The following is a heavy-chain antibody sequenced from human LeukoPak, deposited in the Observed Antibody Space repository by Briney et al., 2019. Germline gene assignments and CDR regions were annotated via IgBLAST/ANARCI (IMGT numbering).Heavy chain of an antibody. CDR3: VRLGRGYNTPLWAIDI. CDR2: IYTSSSII. V-gene: IGHV3-48*01. J-gene: IGHJ3*02. Sequence: GGSLRLSCSASGFTFTDFAMNWVRQAPGKGLEWLSYIYTSSSIIYYADSVKGRFTISRDNAKDSLFLQMNSLTAEDTALYYCVRLGRGYNTPLWAIDIWGQGTTVTVSS. CDR1: GFTFTDFA. D-gene: IGHD2-15*01.